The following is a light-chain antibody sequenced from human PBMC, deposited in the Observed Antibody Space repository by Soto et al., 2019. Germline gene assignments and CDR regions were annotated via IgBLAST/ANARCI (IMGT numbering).Light chain of an antibody. V-gene: IGLV2-23*02. CDR3: CSYAGSSTFVV. Sequence: LTQPASVSGSPGQSITISCTGTSSDVGSYNLVSWYQQHPGKAPKLMIYEVSKRPSGVSNRFSGSKSGNTASLTISGLQAEDEADYYCCSYAGSSTFVVFGGGTQLTVL. J-gene: IGLJ2*01. CDR2: EVS. CDR1: SSDVGSYNL.